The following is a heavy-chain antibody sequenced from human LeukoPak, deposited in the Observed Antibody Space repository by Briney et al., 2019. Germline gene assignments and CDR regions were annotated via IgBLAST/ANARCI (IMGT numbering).Heavy chain of an antibody. CDR2: ISAYNGNT. D-gene: IGHD4-23*01. CDR1: GGTFSSYA. CDR3: ARDSGLMTTVVTDYSGAFDI. Sequence: ASVKVSCKASGGTFSSYAISWVRQAPGQGLEWMGWISAYNGNTNYAQKLQGRVTMTTDTSTSTAYMELRSLRSDDTAVYYCARDSGLMTTVVTDYSGAFDIWGQGTMVTVSS. J-gene: IGHJ3*02. V-gene: IGHV1-18*01.